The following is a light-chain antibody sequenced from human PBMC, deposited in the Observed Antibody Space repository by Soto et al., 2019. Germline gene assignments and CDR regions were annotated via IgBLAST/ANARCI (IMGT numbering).Light chain of an antibody. CDR1: SSNIGSNT. CDR2: SNN. J-gene: IGLJ1*01. CDR3: AAWDDSLNGYV. Sequence: QFALTQPPSASESPGQRVTISCSGSSSNIGSNTVNWYQQLPGTAPKLLIYSNNQRPSGVPDRFSGSKSGTSASLAISGLQSEDEADYYCAAWDDSLNGYVFGTGTKVTVL. V-gene: IGLV1-44*01.